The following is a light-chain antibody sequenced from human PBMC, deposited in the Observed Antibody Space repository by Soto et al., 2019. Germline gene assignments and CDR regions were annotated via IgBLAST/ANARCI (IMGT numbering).Light chain of an antibody. CDR2: RAS. CDR3: QQGNTWPWT. V-gene: IGKV3D-20*02. J-gene: IGKJ1*01. CDR1: QHVSSSY. Sequence: VLTRSPSTLSLSPVEGATLSFMSSQHVSSSYLAWYQQKPGQAPRLLIYRASSRATGIPDRFSGSGSGTDFTLIISSLEPEDFAFYYCQQGNTWPWTFGQGTKVDIK.